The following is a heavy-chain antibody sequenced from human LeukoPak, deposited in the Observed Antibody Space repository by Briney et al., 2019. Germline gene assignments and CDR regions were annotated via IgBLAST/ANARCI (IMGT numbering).Heavy chain of an antibody. CDR2: IYYTGST. CDR3: ARHVNGQAALRLDP. V-gene: IGHV4-39*01. Sequence: KPSETLSLTCTVSGDSISSGSDYWGWIRQPPGKGLEWIGSIYYTGSTYSNPSLKSRVTISVDTSKNQFSLKLSSVTAADTAVYYCARHVNGQAALRLDPWGQGTLVTVSS. D-gene: IGHD6-13*01. J-gene: IGHJ5*02. CDR1: GDSISSGSDY.